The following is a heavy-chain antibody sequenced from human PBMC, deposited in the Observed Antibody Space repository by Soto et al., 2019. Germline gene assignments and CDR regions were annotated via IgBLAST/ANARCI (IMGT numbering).Heavy chain of an antibody. CDR1: GFTFSSYS. CDR2: ISSSSSYI. V-gene: IGHV3-21*01. J-gene: IGHJ6*03. D-gene: IGHD4-17*01. Sequence: GGSLRLSCAASGFTFSSYSMNWVRQAPGKGLEWVSSISSSSSYIYYADSVKGRFTISRDNAKNSLYLQMNSLRAEDTAVYYCARAPQEYGDYLDYMDVWGKGTTVTVSS. CDR3: ARAPQEYGDYLDYMDV.